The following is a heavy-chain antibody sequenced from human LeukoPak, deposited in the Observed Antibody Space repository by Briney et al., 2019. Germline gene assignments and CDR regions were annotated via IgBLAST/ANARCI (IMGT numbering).Heavy chain of an antibody. Sequence: ASVRVSCKAYGYTFTSYGISWVRQAPGQGLEWMGWISAYNGNTNYAQKLQGRVTMTTDTSTSTAYMELRSLRSDDTAVYYCARGITIFGVVIPLDYWGQGTLVTVSS. J-gene: IGHJ4*02. D-gene: IGHD3-3*01. V-gene: IGHV1-18*01. CDR2: ISAYNGNT. CDR1: GYTFTSYG. CDR3: ARGITIFGVVIPLDY.